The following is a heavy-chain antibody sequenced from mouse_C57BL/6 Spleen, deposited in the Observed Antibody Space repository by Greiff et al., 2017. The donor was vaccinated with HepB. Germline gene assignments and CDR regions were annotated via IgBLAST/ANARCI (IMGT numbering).Heavy chain of an antibody. CDR2: IDPETGGT. D-gene: IGHD1-1*01. J-gene: IGHJ2*01. CDR1: GYTFTDYE. Sequence: VKLMESGAELVRPGASVTLSCKASGYTFTDYEMHWVKQTPVHGLEWIGAIDPETGGTAYNQKFKGKAILTADKSSSTAYMELRSLTSEDSAVYYCTRHYYGSSLYYFDYWGQGTTLTVSS. V-gene: IGHV1-15*01. CDR3: TRHYYGSSLYYFDY.